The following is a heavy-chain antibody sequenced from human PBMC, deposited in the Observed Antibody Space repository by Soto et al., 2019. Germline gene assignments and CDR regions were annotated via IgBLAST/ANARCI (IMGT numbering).Heavy chain of an antibody. J-gene: IGHJ5*02. CDR1: GFSLTASEVG. D-gene: IGHD3-3*01. CDR2: IYWDDDK. CDR3: AHTGVGLGRWSDA. Sequence: QITLKESGPTLVKPTQTLTLTCTFSGFSLTASEVGVGWIRQPPGKALEWLALIYWDDDKRYRSSLKTRLSITKDTPNNQVVVTMTNRGPLDTATYYRAHTGVGLGRWSDAWGQGILVTVSS. V-gene: IGHV2-5*02.